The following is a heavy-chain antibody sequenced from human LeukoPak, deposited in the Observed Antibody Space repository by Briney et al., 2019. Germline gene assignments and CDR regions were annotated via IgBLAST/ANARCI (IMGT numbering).Heavy chain of an antibody. CDR1: GFTFSSYG. CDR3: ARDPGIIVGATTYAFDI. CDR2: ISAYNGNT. D-gene: IGHD1-26*01. Sequence: PGGSLRLSCAASGFTFSSYGISWVRQAPGQGLEWMGWISAYNGNTNYAQKLQGRVTMTTDTSTSTAYMELRSLRSDDTAVYYCARDPGIIVGATTYAFDIWGQGTMVTVSS. V-gene: IGHV1-18*01. J-gene: IGHJ3*02.